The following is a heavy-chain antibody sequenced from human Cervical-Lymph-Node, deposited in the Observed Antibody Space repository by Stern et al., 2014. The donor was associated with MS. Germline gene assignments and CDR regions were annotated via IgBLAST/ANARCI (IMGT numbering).Heavy chain of an antibody. CDR2: ISYDGSKK. J-gene: IGHJ3*02. D-gene: IGHD3-22*01. V-gene: IGHV3-30*18. Sequence: VQLVESGGGVVQPGRSLRLSCAASGFTFSSYGMHWVRQAPGKGLEWVAVISYDGSKKYYADSVKGRFTISRDNSKNTLYLQMNSLRAEDTAVYYCAKDGDYYDPRGGAFDIWGQGTMVTVSS. CDR1: GFTFSSYG. CDR3: AKDGDYYDPRGGAFDI.